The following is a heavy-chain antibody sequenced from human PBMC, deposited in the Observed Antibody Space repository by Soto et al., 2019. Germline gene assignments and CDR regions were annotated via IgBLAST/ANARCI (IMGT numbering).Heavy chain of an antibody. CDR3: ATGRREFWSGFATGHFGMDV. D-gene: IGHD3-3*01. J-gene: IGHJ6*02. CDR1: GFTFSDDG. CDR2: ISDDERNK. Sequence: GGSLRLSCTASGFTFSDDGLTWVSQDPGKGLDLVAIISDDERNKYYADSVRGRFTISRDNSKNTLSLHMNRRRPDDTAVSYCATGRREFWSGFATGHFGMDVWARGATVT. V-gene: IGHV3-30*03.